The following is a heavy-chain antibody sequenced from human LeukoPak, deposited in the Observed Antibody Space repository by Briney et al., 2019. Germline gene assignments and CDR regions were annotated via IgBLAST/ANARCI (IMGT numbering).Heavy chain of an antibody. CDR2: ISGSSGYI. Sequence: AGSLRLSCAASGFTFSSYAMSWVRQAPGKGLEWVSAISGSSGYIYYADSVKGRFTISRDNAKNSLYLQINSLRAEDTAVYYCARDQWYYYDSSGYFDYWGQGTLVTVSS. D-gene: IGHD3-22*01. CDR3: ARDQWYYYDSSGYFDY. CDR1: GFTFSSYA. J-gene: IGHJ4*02. V-gene: IGHV3-21*01.